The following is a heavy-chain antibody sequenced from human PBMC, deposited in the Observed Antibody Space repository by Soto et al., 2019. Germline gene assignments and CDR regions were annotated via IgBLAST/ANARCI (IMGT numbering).Heavy chain of an antibody. CDR3: ARELYYDFWSGYLYYFDY. D-gene: IGHD3-3*01. Sequence: PGGSLRLSCAASGFTFSSYAMSWVRQAPGKGLEWVANIKQDGSEKYYVDSVKGRFTISRDNAKNSLYLQMNSLRAEDTAVYYCARELYYDFWSGYLYYFDYWGQGTLVTVPQ. CDR2: IKQDGSEK. J-gene: IGHJ4*02. CDR1: GFTFSSYA. V-gene: IGHV3-7*01.